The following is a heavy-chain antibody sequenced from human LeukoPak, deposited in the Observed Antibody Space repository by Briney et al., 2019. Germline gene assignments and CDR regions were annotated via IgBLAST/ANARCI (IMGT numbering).Heavy chain of an antibody. CDR3: ASSVGSTDY. V-gene: IGHV4-34*01. CDR2: INHRGST. J-gene: IGHJ4*02. Sequence: SETLSLTCAVYGESLSKYYLTWIRQSPGKGLEWIGEINHRGSTNHNPSLKSRVTLSVDTSKHQFSLKLTSVTAADAAVYYCASSVGSTDYWGQAAL. D-gene: IGHD1-26*01. CDR1: GESLSKYY.